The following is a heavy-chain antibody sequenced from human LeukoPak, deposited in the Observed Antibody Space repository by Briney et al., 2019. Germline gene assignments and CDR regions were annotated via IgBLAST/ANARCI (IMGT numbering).Heavy chain of an antibody. CDR1: GFTFSNAW. Sequence: GGSLRLSCAASGFTFSNAWMGWVRQAPGKGLEWVGRIKSKTDGGTTDYAAPVKGRFTISRDDSKNTLYLQMNSLKTEDTAVYYCTTASYSSSWSLDYYYYYGMDVWGQGTTVTVSS. D-gene: IGHD6-13*01. CDR2: IKSKTDGGTT. V-gene: IGHV3-15*01. CDR3: TTASYSSSWSLDYYYYYGMDV. J-gene: IGHJ6*02.